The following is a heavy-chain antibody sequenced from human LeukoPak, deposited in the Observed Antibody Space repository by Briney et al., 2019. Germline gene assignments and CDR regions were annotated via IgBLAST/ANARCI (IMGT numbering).Heavy chain of an antibody. D-gene: IGHD3-22*01. J-gene: IGHJ4*02. CDR1: GFTFSSYG. CDR2: IWYDGSNK. CDR3: AQGYYDSSGYYHFDY. V-gene: IGHV3-33*01. Sequence: GGPLRLSCAASGFTFSSYGMHWVRQAPGKGLEWVAVIWYDGSNKYYADSVKGRFTIPRDNSKNTLYLQMNSLRAEDTAVYYCAQGYYDSSGYYHFDYWGQGTLVTVSS.